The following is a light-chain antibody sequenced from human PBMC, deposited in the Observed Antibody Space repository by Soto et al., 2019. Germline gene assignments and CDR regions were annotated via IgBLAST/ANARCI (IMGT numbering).Light chain of an antibody. V-gene: IGKV3-15*01. CDR2: GAS. Sequence: EIVRTQSPVTLSLSAGERAPLSCRASQSVTGSYLAWYQQKPGQAPRLLIYGASTRATGIPARFSGSGSGTEFTLTIISLQSEDFAVYYCQQYNNWPPTTFGQGTKVDIK. J-gene: IGKJ1*01. CDR1: QSVTGSY. CDR3: QQYNNWPPTT.